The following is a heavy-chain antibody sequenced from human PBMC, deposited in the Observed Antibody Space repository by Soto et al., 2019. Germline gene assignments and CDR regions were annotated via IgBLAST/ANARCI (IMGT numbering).Heavy chain of an antibody. J-gene: IGHJ4*02. V-gene: IGHV6-1*01. CDR2: TYYRSRWYN. Sequence: SETLSLTCSISGDSVSGNSAAWNCVRQSPSRGLEWLGRTYYRSRWYNDYAVSVKSRITVTPDTSKNQFSLHLNSVTPEDTAVYYCARELPYYVSSDSYLDYWGQGALVTVSS. CDR1: GDSVSGNSAA. CDR3: ARELPYYVSSDSYLDY. D-gene: IGHD3-16*01.